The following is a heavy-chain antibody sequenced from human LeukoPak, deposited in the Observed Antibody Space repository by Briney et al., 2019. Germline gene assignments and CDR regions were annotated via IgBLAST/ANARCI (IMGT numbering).Heavy chain of an antibody. CDR3: GRGERLGNDY. CDR1: GDSISSSTYY. V-gene: IGHV4-39*07. D-gene: IGHD1-1*01. J-gene: IGHJ4*02. Sequence: SETLSLTCTVSGDSISSSTYYWGWIRQPPGKGLEWIGSISYSGNIYYNPSLKSRVAMSLDTSMNQFSLKLRSVTAADTAIYYCGRGERLGNDYWGQGTLVTVSS. CDR2: ISYSGNI.